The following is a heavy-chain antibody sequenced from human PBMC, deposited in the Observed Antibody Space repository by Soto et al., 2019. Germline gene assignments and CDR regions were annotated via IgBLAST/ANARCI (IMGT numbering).Heavy chain of an antibody. D-gene: IGHD6-13*01. CDR2: IYPNGRT. Sequence: QLQLQESGSGLVKPSQTLSLTCAVSGGSFSSGGYSWSWIRQPPGKGLEWIGYIYPNGRTHYNPSHKSRVTISVDRSKSQSSLELISVTDADTAVYYWARVPASGRAYFDYWGQGTLVTVSS. V-gene: IGHV4-30-2*01. CDR1: GGSFSSGGYS. CDR3: ARVPASGRAYFDY. J-gene: IGHJ4*02.